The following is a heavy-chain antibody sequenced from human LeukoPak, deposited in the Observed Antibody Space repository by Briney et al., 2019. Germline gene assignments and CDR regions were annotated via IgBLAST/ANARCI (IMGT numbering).Heavy chain of an antibody. D-gene: IGHD2-15*01. J-gene: IGHJ5*02. CDR3: ARVASGVGYNWFDP. CDR1: GGSISSGGYY. V-gene: IGHV4-31*02. Sequence: SQTLSLTCTVSGGSISSGGYYWSWIRQHPGKGLEWIGYIYYSGSTYYNPSLKGRVTISVDTSKNQFSLKLSSVTAADTAVYYCARVASGVGYNWFDPWGQGTLVTVSS. CDR2: IYYSGST.